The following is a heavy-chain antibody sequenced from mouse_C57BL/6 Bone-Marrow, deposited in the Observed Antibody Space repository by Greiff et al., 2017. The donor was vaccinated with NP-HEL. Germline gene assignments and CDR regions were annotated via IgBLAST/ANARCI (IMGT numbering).Heavy chain of an antibody. CDR3: ARKAYYGRSYEFAY. J-gene: IGHJ3*01. CDR1: GYTFTTYW. V-gene: IGHV1-50*01. Sequence: QVQLQQPGAELVKPGASVKLSCKASGYTFTTYWMQWVKQRPGQGLEWIGEIDPSDSYTNYNQKFKGKATLTVDTSSSTANMQLSSLTSEDSAVYYGARKAYYGRSYEFAYWGQGNLVTVSA. D-gene: IGHD1-1*01. CDR2: IDPSDSYT.